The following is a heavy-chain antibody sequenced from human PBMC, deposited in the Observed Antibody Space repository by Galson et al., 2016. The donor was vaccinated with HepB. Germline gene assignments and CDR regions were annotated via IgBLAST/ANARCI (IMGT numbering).Heavy chain of an antibody. CDR3: ARELTSHFELDY. V-gene: IGHV3-30-3*01. Sequence: SLRLSCAASGFTFNSYNMNWVRQAPGKGLEWVAVVSRDASITYYAKSMKGRFTISRDNSMNTLYLQMINLRDDDTGVYFCARELTSHFELDYWGQGALVIVSS. J-gene: IGHJ4*02. CDR2: VSRDASIT. CDR1: GFTFNSYN. D-gene: IGHD2-2*01.